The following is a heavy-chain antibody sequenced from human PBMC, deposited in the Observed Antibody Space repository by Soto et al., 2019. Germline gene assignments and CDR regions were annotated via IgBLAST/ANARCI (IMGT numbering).Heavy chain of an antibody. J-gene: IGHJ5*01. Sequence: QVQLVQSGAEGKRPGSSVRVSCKAYGSPLSSYSISGVRQAPGQGLEWMGGIIPIYGSPNYAKNFQGRVTISADEYTNTAYMEVSSLRFDDTAVFYCARAGRASADSWFDSWGQGTLVTVSS. CDR1: GSPLSSYS. CDR2: IIPIYGSP. D-gene: IGHD2-2*01. V-gene: IGHV1-69*01. CDR3: ARAGRASADSWFDS.